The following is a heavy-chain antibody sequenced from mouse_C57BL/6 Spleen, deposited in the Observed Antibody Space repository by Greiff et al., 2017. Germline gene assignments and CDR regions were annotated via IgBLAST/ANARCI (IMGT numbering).Heavy chain of an antibody. D-gene: IGHD3-2*02. Sequence: EVQLQQSGPELVKPGASVKISCKASGYTFTDYYMNWVKQSHGKSLEWIGDINPNNGGTSYNQKFKGKATLTVDKSSSTAYMELRSLTSEDSAVYYCARAGSSGYVDAMDYWGQGTSVTVSS. CDR2: INPNNGGT. J-gene: IGHJ4*01. CDR1: GYTFTDYY. CDR3: ARAGSSGYVDAMDY. V-gene: IGHV1-26*01.